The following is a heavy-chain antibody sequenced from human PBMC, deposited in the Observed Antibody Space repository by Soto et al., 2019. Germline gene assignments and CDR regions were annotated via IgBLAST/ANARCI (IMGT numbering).Heavy chain of an antibody. D-gene: IGHD6-13*01. V-gene: IGHV4-30-2*01. CDR2: IYHSGST. CDR3: ARGIGSSSWLYNWFAP. J-gene: IGHJ5*02. Sequence: SETLSLTCAVSGGSIISGGYSLSWIRQPPGKGLEWIRYIYHSGSTYYNPSLKSRVTISVDRSKNQFYLKLSSVTAADTAVYYCARGIGSSSWLYNWFAPWGQGTLVTVSS. CDR1: GGSIISGGYS.